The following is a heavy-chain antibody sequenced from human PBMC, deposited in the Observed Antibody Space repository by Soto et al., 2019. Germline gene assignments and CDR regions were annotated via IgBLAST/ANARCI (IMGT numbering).Heavy chain of an antibody. CDR2: INADNGNT. V-gene: IGHV1-3*01. J-gene: IGHJ6*02. D-gene: IGHD1-20*01. CDR1: GYTFTSYG. Sequence: ASVKVSWKASGYTFTSYGISWVRQAPGQRLEWMGWINADNGNTKYSQKFQGRVTITRDTSASTAYMELSSLRSEDTAVYYCARRGTYNWPMDVWGQGTTVTVSS. CDR3: ARRGTYNWPMDV.